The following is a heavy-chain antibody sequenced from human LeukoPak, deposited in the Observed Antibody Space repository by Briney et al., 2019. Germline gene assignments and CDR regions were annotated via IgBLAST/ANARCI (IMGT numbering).Heavy chain of an antibody. D-gene: IGHD4-23*01. CDR1: GFTFSDYY. CDR3: AREDYGGNTSPFDY. V-gene: IGHV3-11*06. J-gene: IGHJ4*02. CDR2: ISSSSSYI. Sequence: GGSLRLSCAASGFTFSDYYMSWIRQAPGKGLEWVSSISSSSSYIYYADSVKGRFTISRDNAKNSLYLQMNSLRAEDTAVYYCAREDYGGNTSPFDYWGQGTLVTVSS.